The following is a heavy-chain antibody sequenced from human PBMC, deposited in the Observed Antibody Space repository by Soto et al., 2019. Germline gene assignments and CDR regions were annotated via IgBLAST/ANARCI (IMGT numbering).Heavy chain of an antibody. J-gene: IGHJ4*01. CDR3: ARETPYCSGGSCYRVGPDFDY. V-gene: IGHV1-69*04. D-gene: IGHD2-15*01. CDR1: GGTFSSYT. Sequence: GASVKVSCKASGGTFSSYTISWVRQAPGQGLEWMGRIIPILGIANYAQKFQGRVTITADKSTSTAYMELSSLRSEDTAVYYCARETPYCSGGSCYRVGPDFDYWG. CDR2: IIPILGIA.